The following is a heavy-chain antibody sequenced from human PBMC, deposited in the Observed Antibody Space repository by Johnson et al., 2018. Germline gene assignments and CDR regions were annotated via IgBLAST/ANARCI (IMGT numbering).Heavy chain of an antibody. J-gene: IGHJ3*02. CDR1: GFTFGDYS. V-gene: IGHV3-49*03. CDR2: ITIKSYGGTT. Sequence: VQLVQSGGGLVQPGRSLRLSCTTSGFTFGDYSMSWFRQAPGKRLEWVGFITIKSYGGTTKYATSVQGRFTISRDDSKSIAYLQMDSLKTEDTAVYCCTRISGRLTVFGPRWRAFDIWCQGTLVIVSS. D-gene: IGHD3-3*01. CDR3: TRISGRLTVFGPRWRAFDI.